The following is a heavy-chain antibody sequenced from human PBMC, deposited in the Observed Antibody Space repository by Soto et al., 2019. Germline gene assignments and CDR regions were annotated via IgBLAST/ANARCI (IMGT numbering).Heavy chain of an antibody. CDR2: ITADGRST. Sequence: EVQLVESGGDLVQPGGSLRLSCAASGFTFSSYWMHWVRQAPGKGLVWLSRITADGRSTSYADSVRGRFTMSRDNVKNTLFLQMISLRAEDTALYYCAGGGPTAADYWGLGTQVTVSS. D-gene: IGHD6-13*01. V-gene: IGHV3-74*01. CDR3: AGGGPTAADY. J-gene: IGHJ4*02. CDR1: GFTFSSYW.